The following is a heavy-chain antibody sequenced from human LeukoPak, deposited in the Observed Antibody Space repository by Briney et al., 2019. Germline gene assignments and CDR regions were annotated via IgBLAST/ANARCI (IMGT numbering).Heavy chain of an antibody. CDR2: INPNSGGT. CDR1: GYTFNGFY. CDR3: ARSYYYDSSGYYSALDY. D-gene: IGHD3-22*01. Sequence: ASVKVSCKASGYTFNGFYLHWVRQAPGQGLEWMGWINPNSGGTNYAQKFQGRVTMTRDTSISTAYMELSRLRSDDTAVYYCARSYYYDSSGYYSALDYWGQGTLVTVSS. V-gene: IGHV1-2*02. J-gene: IGHJ4*02.